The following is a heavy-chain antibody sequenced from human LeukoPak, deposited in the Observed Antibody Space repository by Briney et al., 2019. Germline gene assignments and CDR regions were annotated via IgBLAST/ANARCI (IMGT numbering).Heavy chain of an antibody. CDR1: GGSISSYY. V-gene: IGHV4-59*01. CDR2: IYYSGST. CDR3: ARATTSCYGFCYYYGMDV. J-gene: IGHJ6*02. D-gene: IGHD2-2*01. Sequence: PSETLSLTCTVSGGSISSYYWSWIRQPPGKGLEWIGYIYYSGSTNYNPSLKSRVTISVDTSKNQFSLKLSSVTAADTAVYYCARATTSCYGFCYYYGMDVWGQGTTVTVSS.